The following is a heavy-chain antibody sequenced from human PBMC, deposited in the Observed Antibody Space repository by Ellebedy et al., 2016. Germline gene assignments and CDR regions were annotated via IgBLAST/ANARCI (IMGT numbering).Heavy chain of an antibody. J-gene: IGHJ4*02. D-gene: IGHD6-19*01. CDR1: GFTFSTYT. CDR3: TRAIAMAAADY. Sequence: GESLKISXAASGFTFSTYTMNWVRQVPGKGLVWVSRINGDGSSTKYADSVKGRFTVSRDNAKNTLYLEMNSLSAEDTAIYYCTRAIAMAAADYWGQGALVTVSS. CDR2: INGDGSST. V-gene: IGHV3-74*01.